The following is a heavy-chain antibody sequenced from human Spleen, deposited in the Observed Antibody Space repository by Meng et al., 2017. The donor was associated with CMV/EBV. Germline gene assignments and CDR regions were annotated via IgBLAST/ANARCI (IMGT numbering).Heavy chain of an antibody. J-gene: IGHJ6*02. V-gene: IGHV1-8*03. CDR3: ARGSSGSYPYYYYGMDV. D-gene: IGHD1-26*01. CDR2: MNPNSGNT. CDR1: YTFTSYD. Sequence: YTFTSYDINWVRQATGQGLEWMGWMNPNSGNTGYAQKFQGRVTITRNTSISTAYMELSSLRSEDTAVYYCARGSSGSYPYYYYGMDVWGQGTTVTVSS.